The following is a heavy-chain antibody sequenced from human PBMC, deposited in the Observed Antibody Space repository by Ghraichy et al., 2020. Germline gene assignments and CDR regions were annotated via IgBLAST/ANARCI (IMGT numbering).Heavy chain of an antibody. J-gene: IGHJ4*02. Sequence: LSLTCTVSGGSISSGGYYWSWIRQHPGKGLEWIGYIYYSGSTYYNPSLKSRVTISVDTSKNQFSLKLSSVTAADTAVYYCARVPLVVVDDYFDYWGQGTLVTVSS. CDR1: GGSISSGGYY. D-gene: IGHD2-15*01. CDR3: ARVPLVVVDDYFDY. V-gene: IGHV4-31*03. CDR2: IYYSGST.